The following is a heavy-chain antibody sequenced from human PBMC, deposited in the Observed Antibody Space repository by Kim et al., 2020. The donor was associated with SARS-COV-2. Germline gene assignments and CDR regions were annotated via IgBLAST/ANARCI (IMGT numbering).Heavy chain of an antibody. CDR2: IYHSGST. CDR3: ARGDYMVRGVIGGMDV. D-gene: IGHD3-10*01. Sequence: SETLSLTCAVSGGSISSGGYSWSWIRQPPGKGLEWIGYIYHSGSTYYNPSLKSRVTISVDRSKNQFSLKLSSVTAADTAVYYCARGDYMVRGVIGGMDVWGQGTTVTVSS. CDR1: GGSISSGGYS. J-gene: IGHJ6*02. V-gene: IGHV4-30-2*01.